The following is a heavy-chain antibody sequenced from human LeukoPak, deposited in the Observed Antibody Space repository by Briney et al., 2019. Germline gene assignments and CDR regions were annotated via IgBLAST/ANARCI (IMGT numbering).Heavy chain of an antibody. Sequence: PGGSLRLSCAVSGFTFSSYAMNWVRQAPGKGLEWVSGISGSGAGTYYADSVKGRLTISRDNSKNTLYLQMNSLRAEDTAVFYCAKSIYDSSAYYPAFDYWGQGTLVTVSS. V-gene: IGHV3-23*01. CDR1: GFTFSSYA. D-gene: IGHD3-22*01. CDR2: ISGSGAGT. CDR3: AKSIYDSSAYYPAFDY. J-gene: IGHJ4*02.